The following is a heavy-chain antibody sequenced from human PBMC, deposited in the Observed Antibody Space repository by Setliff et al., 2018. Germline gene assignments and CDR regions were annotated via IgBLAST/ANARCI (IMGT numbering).Heavy chain of an antibody. J-gene: IGHJ6*02. D-gene: IGHD5-18*01. V-gene: IGHV4-59*01. Sequence: SETLSLTCTVSGGSISPYFWSWIRQPPGKGLEWIGYIYHNGNTNFNPSLKSRVTMSVDTSKNQFALNLTSVTAADTAVYYCVRNRTAYSYGLDVWGQGTTVTVSS. CDR1: GGSISPYF. CDR2: IYHNGNT. CDR3: VRNRTAYSYGLDV.